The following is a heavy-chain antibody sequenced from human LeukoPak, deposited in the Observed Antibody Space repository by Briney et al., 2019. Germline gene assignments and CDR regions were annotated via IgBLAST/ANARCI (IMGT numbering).Heavy chain of an antibody. CDR2: ISAYNGNT. D-gene: IGHD3-9*01. V-gene: IGHV1-18*01. J-gene: IGHJ6*02. Sequence: ASVKVSCKASGYTFTSYGISWVRQAPGQGLEWMGWISAYNGNTNYAQKLQGRVTMTTDTSTSTAYMELRSLRSDDTAVYYCAREMKVRYFDWLHNYYYSMDVWGQGTTVTVSS. CDR1: GYTFTSYG. CDR3: AREMKVRYFDWLHNYYYSMDV.